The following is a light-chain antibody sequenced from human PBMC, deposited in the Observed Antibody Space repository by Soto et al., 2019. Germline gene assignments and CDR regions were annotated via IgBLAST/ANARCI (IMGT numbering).Light chain of an antibody. Sequence: QSVLTQPASVSGSPGQSITISCTGTSSDVGGYNFVSWYQQHPGKAPKFIIYDVRNRPSGVSNRFSGSRSGNTASLTISGLQAEDEADYYCSSYTSSSNVIFGGGIKLTVL. CDR3: SSYTSSSNVI. CDR2: DVR. J-gene: IGLJ2*01. V-gene: IGLV2-14*03. CDR1: SSDVGGYNF.